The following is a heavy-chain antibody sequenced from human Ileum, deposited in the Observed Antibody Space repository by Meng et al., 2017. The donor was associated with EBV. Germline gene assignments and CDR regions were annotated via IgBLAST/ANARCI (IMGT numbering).Heavy chain of an antibody. CDR3: ATVWPKDHDSSADEWNFDL. V-gene: IGHV4-39*07. D-gene: IGHD6-25*01. Sequence: EGEPGLFEASVNMPVTSIVSGGYRRRISYYWGWIRQAPGEGWEWIGRIEYSGRACYNPSLKRRVTSSLDTSKDQFSMRLTSVITADTAVYYCATVWPKDHDSSADEWNFDLWGRGTLVTVSS. J-gene: IGHJ2*01. CDR2: IEYSGRA. CDR1: GGYRRRISYY.